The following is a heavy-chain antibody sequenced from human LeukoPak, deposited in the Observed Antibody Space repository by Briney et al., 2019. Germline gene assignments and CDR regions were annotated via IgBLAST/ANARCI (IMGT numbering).Heavy chain of an antibody. CDR3: ARDDSSGSYGPLSHFDY. J-gene: IGHJ4*02. CDR1: GFTFSSYS. D-gene: IGHD3-10*01. V-gene: IGHV3-21*01. CDR2: ISSSSSYI. Sequence: GGSLRLSCAASGFTFSSYSMNWVRQAPGKGLGWVSSISSSSSYIYYADSVKGRFTISRDNAKNSLYLQMNSLRAEDTAVYYCARDDSSGSYGPLSHFDYWGQGTLVTVSS.